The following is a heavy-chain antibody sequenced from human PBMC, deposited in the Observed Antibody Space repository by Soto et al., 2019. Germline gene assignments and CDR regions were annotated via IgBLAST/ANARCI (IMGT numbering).Heavy chain of an antibody. J-gene: IGHJ6*02. CDR3: ARDKGYSSSWSSAYYYYGMDV. Sequence: QVQLVQSGAEVKKPGASVKVSCKASGYTFTGYYMHWVRQAPGQGLEWTGWINPNSGGTNYAQKFQGRVTMTRDTSISTAYMELSRLRSDDTAVYYCARDKGYSSSWSSAYYYYGMDVWGQGTTVTVSS. V-gene: IGHV1-2*02. D-gene: IGHD6-13*01. CDR2: INPNSGGT. CDR1: GYTFTGYY.